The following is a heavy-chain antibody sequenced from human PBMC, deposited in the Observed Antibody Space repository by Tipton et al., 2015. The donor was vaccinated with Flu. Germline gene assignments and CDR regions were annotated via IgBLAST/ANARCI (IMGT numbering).Heavy chain of an antibody. Sequence: LRLSCAISGDSVSSNSAAWNWIRQSPSRGLEWLGRTYYRSKWYNDYAVFVKSRITINPDTSKNQFSLQLNSVTPEDTAVYYCARGTGYCSSTSCFHGMDFGGQGTTATVSS. V-gene: IGHV6-1*01. D-gene: IGHD2-2*01. J-gene: IGHJ6*02. CDR3: ARGTGYCSSTSCFHGMDF. CDR1: GDSVSSNSAA. CDR2: TYYRSKWYN.